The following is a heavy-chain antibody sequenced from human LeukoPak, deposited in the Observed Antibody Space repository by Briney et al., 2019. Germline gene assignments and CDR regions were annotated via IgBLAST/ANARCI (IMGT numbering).Heavy chain of an antibody. CDR1: GFTFSNYA. D-gene: IGHD3-10*01. Sequence: GGSLRLSCAASGFTFSNYAMHWVRQAPGKGLEWVSGISWNSGSIGYADSVKGRFTISRDNAKNSLYLQMNSLRAEDTALYYCAKVPTSLGSGSYWGGAYYFDYWGQGTLVTVSS. J-gene: IGHJ4*02. V-gene: IGHV3-9*01. CDR2: ISWNSGSI. CDR3: AKVPTSLGSGSYWGGAYYFDY.